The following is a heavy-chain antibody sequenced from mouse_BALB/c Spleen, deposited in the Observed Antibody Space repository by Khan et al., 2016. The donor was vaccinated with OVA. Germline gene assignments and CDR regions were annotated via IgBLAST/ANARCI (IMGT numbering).Heavy chain of an antibody. D-gene: IGHD2-10*01. CDR3: AGAYLGSDGYIAMNY. Sequence: QMQLEESGPGLVAPSQSLSITCTVSGFSLSRYNIHWVRQPPGKGLEWLGMIWGGGGTDYNSTLKSRLSISKDNSKSQVFLKMNSLQTDDTAMYYGAGAYLGSDGYIAMNYWGQEPQSPSPQ. J-gene: IGHJ4*01. CDR2: IWGGGGT. CDR1: GFSLSRYN. V-gene: IGHV2-6-4*01.